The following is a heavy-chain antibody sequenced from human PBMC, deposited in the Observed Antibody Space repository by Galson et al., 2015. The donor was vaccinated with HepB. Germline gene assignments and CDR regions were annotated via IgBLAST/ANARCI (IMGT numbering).Heavy chain of an antibody. Sequence: SLRLSCAASGFTFSSYGMHWVRQAPGKGLEWVAVIWYDGSNKYYAVSVKGRFTISGDNSKNTLYLQMNSLRAEDTAVYYCARDAWDRTWGYYYYGMDVWGQGTTVTVSS. D-gene: IGHD7-27*01. CDR1: GFTFSSYG. CDR2: IWYDGSNK. CDR3: ARDAWDRTWGYYYYGMDV. J-gene: IGHJ6*02. V-gene: IGHV3-33*08.